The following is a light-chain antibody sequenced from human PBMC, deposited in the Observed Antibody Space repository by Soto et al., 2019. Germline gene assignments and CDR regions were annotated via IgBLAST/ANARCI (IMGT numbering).Light chain of an antibody. J-gene: IGKJ5*01. CDR2: GAS. CDR3: QQRHMWPIT. V-gene: IGKV3D-20*02. CDR1: QSVSNNY. Sequence: IVLTQSPGTLSLSPGERATLSCRASQSVSNNYLAWYQQKPGQAPRLLIYGASNRATGIPDRFSGSGSGTDFTLTISSLEPEDSAVYYCQQRHMWPITFGQGTRLEIK.